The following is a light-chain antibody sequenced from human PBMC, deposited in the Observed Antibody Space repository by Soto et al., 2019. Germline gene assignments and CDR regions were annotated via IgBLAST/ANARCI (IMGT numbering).Light chain of an antibody. Sequence: LSTQCAAVRGGVTITIRASQSISRWLAWYQQKPGKAPKLLIYDASTLESGVPSRFSGSGSGTELSLTFCSLQLDNFATYYRHVYCSKWTFGQGTKVDIK. CDR1: QSISRW. V-gene: IGKV1-5*01. CDR3: HVYCSKWT. J-gene: IGKJ1*01. CDR2: DAS.